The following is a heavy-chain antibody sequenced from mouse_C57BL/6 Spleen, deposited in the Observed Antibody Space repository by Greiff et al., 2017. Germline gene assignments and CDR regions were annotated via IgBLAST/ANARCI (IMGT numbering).Heavy chain of an antibody. CDR1: GYTFTSYW. CDR2: IDPSDSYT. D-gene: IGHD3-2*02. Sequence: QVQLQQPGAELVKPGASVKLSCKASGYTFTSYWMQWVKQRPGQGLEWIGEIDPSDSYTNYNQKFKGKATLTVDPSSSTAYMQLSSLTSEDSAVYYCARGGQLRLQYAMDYWGQGTSVTVSS. V-gene: IGHV1-50*01. J-gene: IGHJ4*01. CDR3: ARGGQLRLQYAMDY.